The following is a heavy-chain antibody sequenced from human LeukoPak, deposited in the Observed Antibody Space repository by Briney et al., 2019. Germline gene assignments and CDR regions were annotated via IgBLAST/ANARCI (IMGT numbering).Heavy chain of an antibody. Sequence: GASVKVSCKASGYSVISNYIHWVRQAPGQGLEWMAIMNPNSGSTNYAQKFQGRVTMTRDTSTSTVYMELSSLTSDDTAVYFCARDCREYGAYASIWFDPWGQGTQVTVS. J-gene: IGHJ5*02. CDR2: MNPNSGST. CDR3: ARDCREYGAYASIWFDP. CDR1: GYSVISNY. V-gene: IGHV1-46*01. D-gene: IGHD4-17*01.